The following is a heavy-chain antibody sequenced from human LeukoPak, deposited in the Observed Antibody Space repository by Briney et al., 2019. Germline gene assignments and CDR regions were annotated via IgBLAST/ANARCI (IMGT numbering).Heavy chain of an antibody. CDR1: GFTFSSYG. CDR3: ACNAAAGTFDC. J-gene: IGHJ5*01. D-gene: IGHD6-13*01. V-gene: IGHV3-33*01. Sequence: PGGSLRLSCAASGFTFSSYGMHWVRQAPGKGLEWVADIWYEGSNKYYADSVKGRLTISRDNSKNTLYLPMNSLRAEDTAVYYCACNAAAGTFDCGGQGTLVTVS. CDR2: IWYEGSNK.